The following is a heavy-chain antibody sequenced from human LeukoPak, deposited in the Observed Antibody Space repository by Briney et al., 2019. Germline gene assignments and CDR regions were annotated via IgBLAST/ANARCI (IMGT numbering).Heavy chain of an antibody. V-gene: IGHV4-59*01. CDR3: ARMIGNYDSSGLYRVDAFDI. D-gene: IGHD3-22*01. J-gene: IGHJ3*02. CDR2: IYYIGTT. Sequence: SETLSLTCTVSVSSISSYYWTWIRQPPGKGLEWIGYIYYIGTTNYNPSLKSRVTISVDTSKNQFSLKLSSVIAADTAVYYCARMIGNYDSSGLYRVDAFDIWGQGTMVTVSS. CDR1: VSSISSYY.